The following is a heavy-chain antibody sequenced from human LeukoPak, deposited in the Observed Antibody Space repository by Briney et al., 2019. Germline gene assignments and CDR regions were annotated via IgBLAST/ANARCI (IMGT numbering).Heavy chain of an antibody. J-gene: IGHJ4*02. D-gene: IGHD1-26*01. CDR1: GVSFSGYA. V-gene: IGHV3-33*01. Sequence: GGSLRLSCAVSGVSFSGYAMHWVRQAPGKGLEWVGLIKYDASDEYYADSVKGRFTISRDDSRNTLYLQMTSLRAEDTAVYYCARGQSVGWEIGVCDFWGQGSLVTVSS. CDR2: IKYDASDE. CDR3: ARGQSVGWEIGVCDF.